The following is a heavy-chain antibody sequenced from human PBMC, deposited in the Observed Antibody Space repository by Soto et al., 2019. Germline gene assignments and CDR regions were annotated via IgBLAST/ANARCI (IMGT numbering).Heavy chain of an antibody. CDR3: ARGKKGYSGYLIPPPFDY. Sequence: GGSLRLSCAASGFAVSSNYMSWVRQAPGKGLEWVSVIYSGGSTYYADSVKGRFTISRDNSKNTLYLQMNSLRAEDTAVYYCARGKKGYSGYLIPPPFDYWGQGTLVTVSS. V-gene: IGHV3-66*01. CDR2: IYSGGST. CDR1: GFAVSSNY. D-gene: IGHD5-12*01. J-gene: IGHJ4*02.